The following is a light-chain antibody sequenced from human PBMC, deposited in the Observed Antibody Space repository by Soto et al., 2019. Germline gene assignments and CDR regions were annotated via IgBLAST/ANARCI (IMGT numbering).Light chain of an antibody. CDR1: QSVSSSY. V-gene: IGKV3D-7*01. CDR3: QQDYNLPLT. CDR2: GAS. J-gene: IGKJ4*01. Sequence: PGERATLSCRASQSVSSSYLSWYQQKPGQAPRLLIYGASTRATGIPARFSGSGSGTDFTLTISSLQPEDFAVYYWQQDYNLPLTFGGGTKVEIK.